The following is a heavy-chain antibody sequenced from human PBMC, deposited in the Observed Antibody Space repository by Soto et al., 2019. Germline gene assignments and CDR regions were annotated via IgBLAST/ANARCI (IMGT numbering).Heavy chain of an antibody. CDR1: GYTFTSYG. CDR2: ISAFNGDT. Sequence: VQLVQSGSEVKKPGASVNVSCKAFGYTFTSYGFSWVRQVPGQGLEWLGWISAFNGDTQYAQTMKGRLTVTTDTSTTTVNMELRSLTPADTAVYYCTREAGWQRMVPYDWGQGTLVSVS. D-gene: IGHD6-25*01. V-gene: IGHV1-18*04. CDR3: TREAGWQRMVPYD. J-gene: IGHJ4*02.